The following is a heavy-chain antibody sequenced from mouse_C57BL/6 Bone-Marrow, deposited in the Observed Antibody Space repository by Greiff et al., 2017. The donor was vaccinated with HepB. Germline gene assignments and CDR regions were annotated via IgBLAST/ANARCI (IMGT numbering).Heavy chain of an antibody. CDR2: IDPEDGDT. J-gene: IGHJ4*01. Sequence: EVQVVESGAELVRPGASVKLSCTASGFNINDYYMHWVKQRPEQGLEWIGRIDPEDGDTKYAPKFQGMATMTADTSYNTAYLQLSRLTSEDTDIYYFTTGSSWYAKDYWGHGASVTVSS. D-gene: IGHD1-1*01. V-gene: IGHV14-1*01. CDR1: GFNINDYY. CDR3: TTGSSWYAKDY.